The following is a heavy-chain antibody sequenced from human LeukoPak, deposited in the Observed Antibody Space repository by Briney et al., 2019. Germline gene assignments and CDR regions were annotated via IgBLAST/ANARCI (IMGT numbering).Heavy chain of an antibody. CDR3: AKVKRGAGRIGNWFDP. V-gene: IGHV1-2*02. D-gene: IGHD6-19*01. CDR2: INPNSGGT. J-gene: IGHJ5*02. Sequence: ASVKVSCKASGYTFTGYYMHWVRQAPGQGLEWMGWINPNSGGTNYAPKFQGRVTMTRDTSISTAYMELSRLRSDDTAVYYCAKVKRGAGRIGNWFDPWGQGTLVTVSS. CDR1: GYTFTGYY.